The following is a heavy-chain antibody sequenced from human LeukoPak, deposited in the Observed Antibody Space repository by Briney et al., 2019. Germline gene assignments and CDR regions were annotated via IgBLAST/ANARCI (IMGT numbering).Heavy chain of an antibody. CDR2: IGSSGSTV. CDR1: GFTFSAYE. CDR3: SKDGNPGIVGPTKDYFDY. J-gene: IGHJ4*02. Sequence: GGSLRLSCAASGFTFSAYEMNWVRQAPGKGLEWVSYIGSSGSTVYYADSVKGRFTISRDNAKISLYMQMESLRAEDTAVYYCSKDGNPGIVGPTKDYFDYWGQGTLVTVSS. D-gene: IGHD1-26*01. V-gene: IGHV3-48*03.